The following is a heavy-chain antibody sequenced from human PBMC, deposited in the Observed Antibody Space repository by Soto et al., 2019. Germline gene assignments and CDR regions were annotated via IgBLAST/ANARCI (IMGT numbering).Heavy chain of an antibody. J-gene: IGHJ4*02. D-gene: IGHD6-13*01. Sequence: QVELGESGGGVVQPGRSLRLSCAASGFTFSTYGMHWVRQAPGKGLEWVAAMSYDGTKEYYVDSVKGRFTISRDNSRNTLFLQLNSLRAEDTAVYYCAKEYGSTWIDHWGQGTLVTVSS. CDR1: GFTFSTYG. V-gene: IGHV3-30*18. CDR2: MSYDGTKE. CDR3: AKEYGSTWIDH.